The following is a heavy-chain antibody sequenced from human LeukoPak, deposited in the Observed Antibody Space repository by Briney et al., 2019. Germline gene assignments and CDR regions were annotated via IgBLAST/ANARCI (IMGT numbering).Heavy chain of an antibody. CDR3: AVLSPPSLWTPKGMDV. V-gene: IGHV4-59*06. CDR1: GGSISSYY. Sequence: SETLSLTCTVSGGSISSYYWSWIRQHPGKGLEWIGYIYYSGSTYYNPSLKSRVTISVDTSKNQFSLKLSSVTAADTAVYYCAVLSPPSLWTPKGMDVWGQGTTVTVSS. D-gene: IGHD3-16*02. J-gene: IGHJ6*02. CDR2: IYYSGST.